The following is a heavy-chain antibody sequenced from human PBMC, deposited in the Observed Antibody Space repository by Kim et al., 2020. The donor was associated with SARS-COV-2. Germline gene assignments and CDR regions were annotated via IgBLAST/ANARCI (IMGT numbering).Heavy chain of an antibody. CDR3: AKGDWAAAGMRPYYYGM. J-gene: IGHJ6*01. CDR1: GFTFSSYG. Sequence: GGSLRLSCAASGFTFSSYGMHWVRQAPGKGLEWVAVISYDGSNKYYADSVKGRFTISRDNSKNTLYLQMNSLRAEDTAVYYCAKGDWAAAGMRPYYYGM. CDR2: ISYDGSNK. V-gene: IGHV3-30*18. D-gene: IGHD6-13*01.